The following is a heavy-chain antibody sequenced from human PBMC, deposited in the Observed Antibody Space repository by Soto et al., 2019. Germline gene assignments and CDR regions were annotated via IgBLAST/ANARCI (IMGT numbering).Heavy chain of an antibody. CDR2: ISSSTSYI. CDR1: GFTFSSYS. V-gene: IGHV3-21*01. J-gene: IGHJ6*02. Sequence: EVQLMESGGGLVKPGGSLRLSCAASGFTFSSYSMNWVRQAPGKGLEWVSSISSSTSYIYYADSVKGRCTISRDNAKNSLYLQMNSLRAEDTAVYYCARPEAYYYDMDVWGQGTTVTVSS. CDR3: ARPEAYYYDMDV.